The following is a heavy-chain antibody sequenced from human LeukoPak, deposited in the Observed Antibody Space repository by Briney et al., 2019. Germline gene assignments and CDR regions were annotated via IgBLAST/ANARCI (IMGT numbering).Heavy chain of an antibody. J-gene: IGHJ4*02. CDR2: IKQDGSEK. CDR3: AREVSLVYCSGGSCYSGDYFDY. Sequence: GGSLRLSCAASGFTFSSYWMSWVRQAPGKGLEWVANIKQDGSEKYYVDSVKGRFTISRDNAKNSLYLQMNSLRAGDTAVYYCAREVSLVYCSGGSCYSGDYFDYWGQGTLVTVSS. CDR1: GFTFSSYW. D-gene: IGHD2-15*01. V-gene: IGHV3-7*01.